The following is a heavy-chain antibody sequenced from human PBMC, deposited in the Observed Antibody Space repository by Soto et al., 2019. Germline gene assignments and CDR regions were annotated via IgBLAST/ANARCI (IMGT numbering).Heavy chain of an antibody. D-gene: IGHD6-13*01. Sequence: QVQLVQSGAEVKKPGSSVKLSCKTSGGTFRNYAINWVRQAPGQGLERMGGSIPVFGTANYAQTFQGRFTSTADESTSTAYMELSSLRSEDTAVYYCAIPLPKQQLVRGAFDHWGQGTLVTVAS. V-gene: IGHV1-69*01. CDR1: GGTFRNYA. CDR2: SIPVFGTA. J-gene: IGHJ4*02. CDR3: AIPLPKQQLVRGAFDH.